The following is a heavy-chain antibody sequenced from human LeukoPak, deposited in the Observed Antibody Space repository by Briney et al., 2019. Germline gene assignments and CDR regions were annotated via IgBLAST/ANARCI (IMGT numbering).Heavy chain of an antibody. J-gene: IGHJ4*02. D-gene: IGHD2-2*01. V-gene: IGHV1-3*01. CDR3: ARGVGYCSSTSCYGGEDY. CDR2: INAGNGKT. CDR1: GYTFTSYA. Sequence: ASVTLSCKASGYTFTSYAMHWVRQAPGQRLEWMGWINAGNGKTKYSQKFQGRVTITRDTSASTAYMELSSLRSEDTAVYYCARGVGYCSSTSCYGGEDYWGQGTLVTVSS.